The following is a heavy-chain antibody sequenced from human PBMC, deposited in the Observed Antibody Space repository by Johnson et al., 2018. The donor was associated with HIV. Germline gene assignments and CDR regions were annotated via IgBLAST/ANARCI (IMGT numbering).Heavy chain of an antibody. CDR1: EFLFSRYG. V-gene: IGHV3-30*18. D-gene: IGHD3-22*01. CDR2: ISYDGSNK. J-gene: IGHJ3*02. CDR3: AKDVEYYDANDAFDI. Sequence: QLPLIEPRGGLLQPAASPRLSCPSTEFLFSRYGMHWVRQTPGKALEWVAVISYDGSNKHYADSAKGRFTISRDNAKNSLYLQMNSLRAEDTALYYCAKDVEYYDANDAFDIWDQGTMVTVSS.